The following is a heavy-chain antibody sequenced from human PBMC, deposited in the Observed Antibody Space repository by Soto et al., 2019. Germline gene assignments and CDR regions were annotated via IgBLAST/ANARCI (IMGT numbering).Heavy chain of an antibody. CDR3: AKVPVD. CDR1: GLTFSNYA. D-gene: IGHD2-15*01. V-gene: IGHV3-23*01. J-gene: IGHJ4*02. CDR2: ISGSGGSP. Sequence: EVQLLESGGGLVQPGGSLRLSCAATGLTFSNYAINWVRQAPGKGLEWVSGISGSGGSPYYADSVKGRFTISRDNSKKKVYLQMGFLRAADTAVYYCAKVPVDWGQGTLVTVSS.